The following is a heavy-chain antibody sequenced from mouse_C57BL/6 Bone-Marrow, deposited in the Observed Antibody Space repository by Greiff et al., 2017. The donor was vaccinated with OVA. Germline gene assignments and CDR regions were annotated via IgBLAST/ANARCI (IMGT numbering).Heavy chain of an antibody. CDR2: ISNGGGST. CDR3: ARQMLTGVFDY. CDR1: GFTFSDYY. Sequence: EVMLVESGGGLVQPGGSLKLSCAASGFTFSDYYMYWVRQTPEKRLEWVAYISNGGGSTYYPDTVKGRFTISRDNAKNTLYLQMSRLKSEDTAMYYCARQMLTGVFDYWGQGTTLTVSS. V-gene: IGHV5-12*01. J-gene: IGHJ2*01. D-gene: IGHD4-1*01.